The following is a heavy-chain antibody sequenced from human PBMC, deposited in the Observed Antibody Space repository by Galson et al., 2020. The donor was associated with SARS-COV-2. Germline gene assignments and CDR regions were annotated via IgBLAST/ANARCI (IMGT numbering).Heavy chain of an antibody. V-gene: IGHV3-21*01. CDR3: ARDYNYDFWSGYFCDI. J-gene: IGHJ3*02. Sequence: TGGSLRLSCAASGFTFSSYSMNWVRQAPGKGLEWVSSISSSSSYIYYADSVKGRFTISRDNAKNSLYLQMNSLRAEDTAVYYCARDYNYDFWSGYFCDIWGQGTMVTVSS. CDR1: GFTFSSYS. D-gene: IGHD3-3*01. CDR2: ISSSSSYI.